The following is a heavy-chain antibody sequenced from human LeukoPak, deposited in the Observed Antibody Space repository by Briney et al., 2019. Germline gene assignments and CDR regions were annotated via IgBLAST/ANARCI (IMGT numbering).Heavy chain of an antibody. D-gene: IGHD4-17*01. CDR3: AVGEDPQFDY. J-gene: IGHJ4*02. Sequence: ASVKVSCKASGGTFSSYAISWVRQAPGQGLEWMGGIIPIFGTANYAQKFQGRVTITTDESTSTAYMELSSLRSEDTAVYYCAVGEDPQFDYWGQGTLVTVSS. V-gene: IGHV1-69*05. CDR2: IIPIFGTA. CDR1: GGTFSSYA.